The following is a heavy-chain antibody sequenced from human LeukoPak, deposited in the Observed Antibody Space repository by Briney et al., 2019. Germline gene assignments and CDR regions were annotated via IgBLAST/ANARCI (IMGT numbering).Heavy chain of an antibody. D-gene: IGHD3-16*01. CDR3: AREAATFEEGFDY. CDR2: IYYSGST. J-gene: IGHJ4*02. V-gene: IGHV4-59*01. Sequence: SETLSLACTVSGGSISSYYWSWIRQPPGKGLEWIGYIYYSGSTNYNPSLKSRVTISVDTSKNQFSLKLSSVTAADTAVYYCAREAATFEEGFDYWGQGTLVTVSS. CDR1: GGSISSYY.